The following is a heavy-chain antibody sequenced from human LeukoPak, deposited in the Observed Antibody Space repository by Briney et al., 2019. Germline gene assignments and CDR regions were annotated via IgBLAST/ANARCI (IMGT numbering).Heavy chain of an antibody. CDR1: GFTFSNAW. V-gene: IGHV3-15*01. CDR3: TTDLNCSGGSCYNYYYYGMDV. CDR2: IKSKTDGGTT. J-gene: IGHJ6*02. Sequence: GGSLRLSCAASGFTFSNAWMSWVRQAPGKGLEWVGRIKSKTDGGTTDYAAPVKGRFTISRDDSKNTLYLQMNSLKTEDTAVYYCTTDLNCSGGSCYNYYYYGMDVWGQGTTVTVSS. D-gene: IGHD2-15*01.